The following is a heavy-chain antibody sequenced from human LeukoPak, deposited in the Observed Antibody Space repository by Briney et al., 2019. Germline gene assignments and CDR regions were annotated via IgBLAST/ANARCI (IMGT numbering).Heavy chain of an antibody. CDR2: IIAYNGNT. CDR3: AGSLKGSGWGLRTGFDP. D-gene: IGHD6-19*01. CDR1: GYTFTSYG. J-gene: IGHJ5*02. Sequence: ASVKVSCKASGYTFTSYGISWVRQAPGQGLEWMGWIIAYNGNTNYAQKLQGRVTMTTDTSTSTAYMELRSLRSDDTAVYYCAGSLKGSGWGLRTGFDPWGQGTLVTVSS. V-gene: IGHV1-18*01.